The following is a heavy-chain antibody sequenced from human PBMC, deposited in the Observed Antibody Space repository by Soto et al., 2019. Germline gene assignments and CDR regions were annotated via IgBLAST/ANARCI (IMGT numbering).Heavy chain of an antibody. CDR1: GGSISSYY. CDR2: IYYSGST. CDR3: ARTNYDILTGYHPHFDY. V-gene: IGHV4-59*01. D-gene: IGHD3-9*01. Sequence: SETLSLTCTGSGGSISSYYWSWIRQPPGKGLEWIGYIYYSGSTNYNPSLKSRVTISVDTSKNQFSLKLSSVTAADTAVYYCARTNYDILTGYHPHFDYWGQGTLVTVS. J-gene: IGHJ4*02.